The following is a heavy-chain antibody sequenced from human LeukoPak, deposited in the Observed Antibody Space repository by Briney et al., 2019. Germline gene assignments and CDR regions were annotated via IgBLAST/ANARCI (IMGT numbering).Heavy chain of an antibody. D-gene: IGHD3-22*01. V-gene: IGHV3-74*01. J-gene: IGHJ1*01. CDR1: GFTFSTYW. CDR2: IKSDGST. Sequence: GGSLRPSCAASGFTFSTYWMHWVRQAPGKGLVWVSRIKSDGSTNYADSVKGRSTISRDNAKNTVSLQMNSLRPEDTGVYYCARAPSEIGGYYPEYFRHWGQGTLVTVSS. CDR3: ARAPSEIGGYYPEYFRH.